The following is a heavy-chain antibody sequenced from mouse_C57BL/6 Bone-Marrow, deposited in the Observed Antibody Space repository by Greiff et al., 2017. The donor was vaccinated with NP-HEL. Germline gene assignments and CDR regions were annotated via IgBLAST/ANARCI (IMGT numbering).Heavy chain of an antibody. CDR2: TDPSDSET. Sequence: QVQLQQPGAELVRPGSSVKLSCKASGYTFTSYWMHWVKQRPIQGLEWIGNTDPSDSETHYNQNFKDKATLTVDKSSSTAYLQLSSLTSEDSAVYYCAREGFAYWGPGTLVTVSA. J-gene: IGHJ3*01. CDR3: AREGFAY. CDR1: GYTFTSYW. V-gene: IGHV1-52*01.